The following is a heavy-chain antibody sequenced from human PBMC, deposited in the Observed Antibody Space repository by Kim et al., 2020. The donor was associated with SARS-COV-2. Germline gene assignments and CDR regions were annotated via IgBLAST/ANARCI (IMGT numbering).Heavy chain of an antibody. CDR3: ARLHLSGLVGATFFDY. CDR1: GGSISSSSYY. Sequence: SETLSLTCTVSGGSISSSSYYWGWIRQPPGKGLEWIGSIYYSGSTYYNPSLKSRVTISVDTSKNQFSLKLSSVTAADTAVYYCARLHLSGLVGATFFDYWGQGTLVTVSS. J-gene: IGHJ4*02. D-gene: IGHD1-26*01. V-gene: IGHV4-39*01. CDR2: IYYSGST.